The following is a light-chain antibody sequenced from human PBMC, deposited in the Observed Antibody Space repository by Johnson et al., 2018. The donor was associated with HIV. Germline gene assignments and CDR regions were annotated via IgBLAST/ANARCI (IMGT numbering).Light chain of an antibody. CDR1: SSNIGNNY. V-gene: IGLV1-51*02. CDR2: RNN. Sequence: QSVLTQPPSVSAAPGQKVTISCSGSSSNIGNNYVSWYQQLPGMAPKLLIYRNNQRPSGIPDRFSGSKSGTSATLGITGLQTGDEADYYCGTWDDSLSAVFGTGTKVTVL. CDR3: GTWDDSLSAV. J-gene: IGLJ1*01.